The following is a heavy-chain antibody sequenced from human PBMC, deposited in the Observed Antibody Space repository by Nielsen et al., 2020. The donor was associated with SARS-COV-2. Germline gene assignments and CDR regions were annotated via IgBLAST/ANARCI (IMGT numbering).Heavy chain of an antibody. CDR1: GNTLSGVS. V-gene: IGHV1-24*01. D-gene: IGHD3-22*01. J-gene: IGHJ4*02. CDR3: ASLPYDNSGQDFDS. CDR2: FDPEDGGI. Sequence: ASVKVSCKVSGNTLSGVSMHWVRQAPGKGLEWMGGFDPEDGGITYAQKFQGRVTMTEDSSTDTAYMELSSLRSEDTAVYYCASLPYDNSGQDFDSWGQGTLVAVSS.